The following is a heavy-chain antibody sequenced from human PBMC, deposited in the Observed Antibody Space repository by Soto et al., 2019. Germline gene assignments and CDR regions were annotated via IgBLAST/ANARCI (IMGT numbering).Heavy chain of an antibody. CDR1: GASISSSY. D-gene: IGHD3-22*01. Sequence: SETLSLTCTVSGASISSSYWSWIRQSPGKGLEWIGYVHYSGGTKDNPSLNGRVSLSIDTSKNQFSLKLSSVAAADTAVYYCARGYYDSRGQSNTFDVWGQGTMVTVS. J-gene: IGHJ3*01. CDR2: VHYSGGT. V-gene: IGHV4-59*01. CDR3: ARGYYDSRGQSNTFDV.